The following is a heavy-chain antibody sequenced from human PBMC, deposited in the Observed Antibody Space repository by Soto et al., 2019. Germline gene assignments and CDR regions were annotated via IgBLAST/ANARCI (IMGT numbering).Heavy chain of an antibody. CDR1: GFPCGSYD. D-gene: IGHD2-8*02. Sequence: PVGSLRLSCAASGFPCGSYDMTWVRQAPGKGLEWVSTILVDGRTFYVDSVKGRFTISRDNSRNTVYLRMNSLTAGDTALYYCAKATATGGGAFDFCGQGTMVTVSS. CDR2: ILVDGRT. V-gene: IGHV3-23*01. J-gene: IGHJ3*01. CDR3: AKATATGGGAFDF.